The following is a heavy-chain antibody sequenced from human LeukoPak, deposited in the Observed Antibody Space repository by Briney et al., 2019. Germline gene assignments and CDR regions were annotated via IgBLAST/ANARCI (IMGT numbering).Heavy chain of an antibody. Sequence: SETLSLTCAVYGGSFSGYYWSWIRQPPGKGLEWIGEINHSGSTNYNPSLKSRVTISVDTSKNQFSLKLSSVTAAGTAVYYCARGPDYYDSSGSFDYWGQGTLVTVSS. CDR3: ARGPDYYDSSGSFDY. CDR1: GGSFSGYY. D-gene: IGHD3-22*01. CDR2: INHSGST. J-gene: IGHJ4*02. V-gene: IGHV4-34*01.